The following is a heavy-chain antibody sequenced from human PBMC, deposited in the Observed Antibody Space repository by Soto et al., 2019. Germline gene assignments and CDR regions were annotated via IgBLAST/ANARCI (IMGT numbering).Heavy chain of an antibody. CDR3: SRLVQWELPEYFQH. CDR2: IDYSGSG. D-gene: IGHD1-26*01. CDR1: GDSILNTIYY. V-gene: IGHV4-39*01. Sequence: SDTLSLTCTVSGDSILNTIYYWGWIRQPPGKGLEWIGTIDYSGSGQYTPSLKSRVTMSVDTSKNQFSLKLTSVTAADTAVYYCSRLVQWELPEYFQHWGQGTLVTVSS. J-gene: IGHJ1*01.